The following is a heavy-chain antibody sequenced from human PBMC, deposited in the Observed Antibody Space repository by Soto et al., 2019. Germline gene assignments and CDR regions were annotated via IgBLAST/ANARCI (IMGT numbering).Heavy chain of an antibody. V-gene: IGHV1-69*13. CDR2: IAPMLGTP. CDR1: GGTFANFI. Sequence: SVNVSCKASGGTFANFIMNWVRQTPGQGLEWMGGIAPMLGTPTYAEKFKGRVTISATASTSTAYMDLTSLRSEDTAIYYCARNGTYGSSLSPYSGMDVWGQGTTVTVSS. J-gene: IGHJ6*02. D-gene: IGHD3-10*01. CDR3: ARNGTYGSSLSPYSGMDV.